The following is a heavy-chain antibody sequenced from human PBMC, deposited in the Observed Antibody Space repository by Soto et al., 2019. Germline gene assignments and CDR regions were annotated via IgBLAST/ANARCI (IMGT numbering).Heavy chain of an antibody. Sequence: QVQLVESGGGVVQPGRSLRLSCAASGFTFSSYAMHWVRQAPGKGLEWVAVISYDGSNKYYADSVKGRFTISRDNSKNTLYLQMNSLRAEDTAVYYCARVKSSSRYSSSWSLPDYWGQGTLVTVS. CDR1: GFTFSSYA. CDR2: ISYDGSNK. D-gene: IGHD6-13*01. J-gene: IGHJ4*02. V-gene: IGHV3-30-3*01. CDR3: ARVKSSSRYSSSWSLPDY.